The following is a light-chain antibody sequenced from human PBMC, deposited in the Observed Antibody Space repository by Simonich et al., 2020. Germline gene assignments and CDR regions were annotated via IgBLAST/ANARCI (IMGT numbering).Light chain of an antibody. Sequence: NFMLTQPHSVSESPGKTVTISCTRSSGSIASNYVQWYQQRPGSAPTTVIEEDNQRPSGVPDRFSGSIDSSSNSASLTISGLKTEDEADYYCQSYDSSGWVFGGGTKLTVL. J-gene: IGLJ3*02. CDR2: EDN. V-gene: IGLV6-57*03. CDR1: SGSIASNY. CDR3: QSYDSSGWV.